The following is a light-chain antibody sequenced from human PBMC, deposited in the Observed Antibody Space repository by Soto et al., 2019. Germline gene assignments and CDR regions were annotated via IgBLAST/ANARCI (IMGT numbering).Light chain of an antibody. V-gene: IGLV2-11*01. CDR1: SSDVGGYNY. Sequence: QSALTQPRSVSGSPGQSVTISCTGTSSDVGGYNYVSWYQQYPGKAPKLMIYDVSKRPSGVPDRFSGSKSGNTASLTISGLQAEDEADYYCCSYAGSYIDVVFGGGTKLTVL. CDR3: CSYAGSYIDVV. CDR2: DVS. J-gene: IGLJ2*01.